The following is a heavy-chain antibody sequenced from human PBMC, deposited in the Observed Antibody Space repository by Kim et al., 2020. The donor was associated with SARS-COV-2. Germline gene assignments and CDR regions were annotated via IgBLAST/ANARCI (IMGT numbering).Heavy chain of an antibody. D-gene: IGHD5-12*01. Sequence: SETLSLTCAVYGASFTNDYWNWFRQAPGKGLEWIGQFNPDGRTASNPSLRSRVIISADKSQKQFSLKLNSVTAADTAVYYCAGAPPGWLPCDSWGQGTPGTVSS. CDR1: GASFTNDY. V-gene: IGHV4-34*01. CDR3: AGAPPGWLPCDS. J-gene: IGHJ4*02. CDR2: FNPDGRT.